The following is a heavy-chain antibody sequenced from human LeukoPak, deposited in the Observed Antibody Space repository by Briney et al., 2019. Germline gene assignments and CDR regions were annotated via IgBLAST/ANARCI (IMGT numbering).Heavy chain of an antibody. CDR2: ISSSSSYI. Sequence: PGGSLRLSCAASGFTFSSYSMSWVRQAPGKGLEWVSSISSSSSYIYYAVSVKGRFTISRDNAKNSLYLQMNSLRAEDTAVYYCARASRARYCSSTSCYGMWGQGTLVTVSS. CDR1: GFTFSSYS. J-gene: IGHJ4*02. V-gene: IGHV3-21*01. D-gene: IGHD2-2*01. CDR3: ARASRARYCSSTSCYGM.